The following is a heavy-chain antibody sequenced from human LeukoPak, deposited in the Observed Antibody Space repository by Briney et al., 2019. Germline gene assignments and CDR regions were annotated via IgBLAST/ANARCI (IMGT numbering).Heavy chain of an antibody. CDR3: ARVQLVDYYYYSYMGV. CDR1: GFTFSSYG. D-gene: IGHD6-6*01. Sequence: GGTLRLSCAASGFTFSSYGMSWVRQAPGKGLEWVSAISGSGGSTYYADSVKGRFTISRDNPKNTLYLQMNSLRAEDTAVYYCARVQLVDYYYYSYMGVWGKGTTVTISS. CDR2: ISGSGGST. J-gene: IGHJ6*03. V-gene: IGHV3-23*01.